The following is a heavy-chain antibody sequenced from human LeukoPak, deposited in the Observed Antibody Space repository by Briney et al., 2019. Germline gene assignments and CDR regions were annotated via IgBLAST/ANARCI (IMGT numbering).Heavy chain of an antibody. CDR3: ARALSGDYPS. CDR2: INHSGST. D-gene: IGHD3-22*01. CDR1: GGSFSSYY. J-gene: IGHJ4*02. V-gene: IGHV4-34*01. Sequence: SETLSLTCAVYGGSFSSYYWSWIRQPPGKGLEWIGEINHSGSTNYNPSLKSRVTISVDTSKNQFSLKLSSVTAADTAVYYCARALSGDYPSWGQGTLVTVSS.